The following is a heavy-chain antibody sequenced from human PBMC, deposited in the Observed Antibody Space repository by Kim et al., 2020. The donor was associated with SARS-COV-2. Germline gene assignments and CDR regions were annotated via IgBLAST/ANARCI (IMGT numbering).Heavy chain of an antibody. CDR1: GGSVSSGSYY. V-gene: IGHV4-61*01. Sequence: SETLSLTCTVSGGSVSSGSYYWSWIRQPPGKGLEWIGYIYYSGSTNYNPSLKSRVTVSVDTSKNQFSLELSSVTAADTAVYYCARTISAYYYFDYWGQGTLVTVSS. CDR3: ARTISAYYYFDY. J-gene: IGHJ4*02. CDR2: IYYSGST. D-gene: IGHD3-22*01.